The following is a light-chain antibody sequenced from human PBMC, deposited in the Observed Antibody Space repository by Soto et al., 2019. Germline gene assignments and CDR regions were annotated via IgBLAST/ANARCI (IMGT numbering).Light chain of an antibody. V-gene: IGKV4-1*01. CDR2: WAS. CDR1: LSVLYSSNNKNY. J-gene: IGKJ1*01. CDR3: QQYYSTLRA. Sequence: DIVMTQSPDSLAVSPGERATINCKSSLSVLYSSNNKNYLAWYQQKPGQPPRLLIHWASTRGSGVPDRFSGGGSGTDFTLTISSLQAEDVAVYYCQQYYSTLRAFGQGTKVEIK.